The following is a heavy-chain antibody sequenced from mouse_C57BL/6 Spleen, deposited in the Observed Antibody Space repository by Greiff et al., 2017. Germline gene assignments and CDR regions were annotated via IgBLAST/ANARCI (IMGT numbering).Heavy chain of an antibody. V-gene: IGHV1-81*01. CDR2: IYPRSGNT. J-gene: IGHJ4*01. Sequence: VQLQQSGAELARPGASVKLSCKASGYTFTSYGISWVKQRTGQGLEWIGEIYPRSGNTYYNEKFKGKATLTADKSSSTAYMELRSLTSEDSAVXFCARPYYYGSSLYYAMDYWGQGTSVTVSS. D-gene: IGHD1-1*01. CDR1: GYTFTSYG. CDR3: ARPYYYGSSLYYAMDY.